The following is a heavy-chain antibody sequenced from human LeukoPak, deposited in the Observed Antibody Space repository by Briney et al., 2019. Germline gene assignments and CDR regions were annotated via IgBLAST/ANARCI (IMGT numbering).Heavy chain of an antibody. J-gene: IGHJ4*02. Sequence: GRSLRLSCAASAFIFRSFGIHWIRQAPGKGLEWVAVISYDGSKKYYADSVKGRFTISRDNSKNTLFLQMNSLRVEDTAVYYCAKDSSDIVVVPAAISTTVGNYADYYFDYWGQGTLVTVSS. CDR3: AKDSSDIVVVPAAISTTVGNYADYYFDY. V-gene: IGHV3-30*18. CDR2: ISYDGSKK. CDR1: AFIFRSFG. D-gene: IGHD2-2*01.